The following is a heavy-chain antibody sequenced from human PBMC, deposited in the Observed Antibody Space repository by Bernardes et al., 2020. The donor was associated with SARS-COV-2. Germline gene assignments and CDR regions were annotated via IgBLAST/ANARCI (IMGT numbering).Heavy chain of an antibody. Sequence: GGALGPSCAASAFTFYTHRMNLVPQAPGDGLVWVSSLRIISSYVYYADSVRGRFTISRDNAKNSLYLQMNSLRVEDTAVYYCARGRATAMVTPVDYWGQGTLVTVSS. CDR3: ARGRATAMVTPVDY. J-gene: IGHJ4*02. CDR2: LRIISSYV. CDR1: AFTFYTHR. D-gene: IGHD5-18*01. V-gene: IGHV3-21*01.